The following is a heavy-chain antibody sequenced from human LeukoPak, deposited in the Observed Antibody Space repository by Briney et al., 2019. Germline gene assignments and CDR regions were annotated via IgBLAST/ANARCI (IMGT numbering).Heavy chain of an antibody. CDR2: INPNSGGT. D-gene: IGHD2/OR15-2a*01. V-gene: IGHV1-2*02. J-gene: IGHJ4*02. Sequence: ASVKVSCKASGYTFTGYYMHWVRQAPGQGLEWMGWINPNSGGTNYAQKFQGRVTMTRDMSTSTVYMELSSLRSEDTAVYYCARGESPNYWGQGALVTVSS. CDR3: ARGESPNY. CDR1: GYTFTGYY.